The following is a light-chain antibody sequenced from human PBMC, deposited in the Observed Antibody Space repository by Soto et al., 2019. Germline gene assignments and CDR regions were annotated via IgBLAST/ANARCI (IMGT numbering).Light chain of an antibody. CDR2: EVN. J-gene: IGLJ2*01. Sequence: QSVLTQPASVSGSPGQSIAISCTGNRSGIGTFNLVSWYQQHPGKAPKLIIYEVNKRPSGISSRFSGSKSGNTASLTISGLQAEDEADYYCYSFAGFNTQFGGGTKVTVL. CDR3: YSFAGFNTQ. CDR1: RSGIGTFNL. V-gene: IGLV2-23*02.